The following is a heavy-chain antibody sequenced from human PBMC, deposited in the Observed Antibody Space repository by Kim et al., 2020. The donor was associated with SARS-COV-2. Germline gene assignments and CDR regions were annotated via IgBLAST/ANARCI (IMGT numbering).Heavy chain of an antibody. Sequence: ADSVKGRFTISRDNSKNTLYLQMNSLRAEDTAVYYCAKDLRSYGDPDFDYWGQGTLVTVSS. J-gene: IGHJ4*02. D-gene: IGHD4-17*01. V-gene: IGHV3-23*01. CDR3: AKDLRSYGDPDFDY.